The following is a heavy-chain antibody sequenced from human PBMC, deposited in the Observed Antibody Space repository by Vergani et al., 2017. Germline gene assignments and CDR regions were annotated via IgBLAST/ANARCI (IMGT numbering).Heavy chain of an antibody. Sequence: QVQLQESGPGLVRPSQTLSLTCTVSGGSISSGSYYWSWFRQPAGKGLEWIGRFYTGGGTSYNPSLKSLVTISVDTSKNQFSLQLSSVTAADTAVYYCARDPLYXTTWPFLLLDMDVWGQGTTVTVSS. D-gene: IGHD6-13*01. V-gene: IGHV4-61*02. J-gene: IGHJ6*02. CDR2: FYTGGGT. CDR3: ARDPLYXTTWPFLLLDMDV. CDR1: GGSISSGSYY.